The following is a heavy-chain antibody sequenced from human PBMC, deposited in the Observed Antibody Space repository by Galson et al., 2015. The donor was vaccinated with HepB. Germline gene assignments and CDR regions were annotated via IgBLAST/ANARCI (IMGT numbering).Heavy chain of an antibody. CDR1: GYTSTSYA. CDR2: INAGNGNT. J-gene: IGHJ4*02. D-gene: IGHD3-10*01. Sequence: VKVSCKASGYTSTSYAMHWVRQAPGQRLEWMGWINAGNGNTKYSQKFQGRVTITRDTSASTAYMELSSLRSEDTAVYYCARGSGSGWLRPFDYWGQGTLVTVSS. V-gene: IGHV1-3*01. CDR3: ARGSGSGWLRPFDY.